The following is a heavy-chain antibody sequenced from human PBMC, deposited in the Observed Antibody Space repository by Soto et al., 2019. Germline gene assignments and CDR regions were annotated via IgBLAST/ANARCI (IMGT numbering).Heavy chain of an antibody. D-gene: IGHD2-21*01. V-gene: IGHV6-1*01. Sequence: SQTLSLTCAISGDSVSSYSAAWNWIRQSPSGGLEWLGRTYYRSRFFSDYAESVKSRIIIDPDTSKNQFSLHLKSVTPEDTAVYYCARDRYSSSGWFDPWGQGTPVTVSS. J-gene: IGHJ5*02. CDR3: ARDRYSSSGWFDP. CDR1: GDSVSSYSAA. CDR2: TYYRSRFFS.